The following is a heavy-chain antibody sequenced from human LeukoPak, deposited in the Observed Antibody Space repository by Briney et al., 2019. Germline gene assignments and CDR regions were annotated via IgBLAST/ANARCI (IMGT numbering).Heavy chain of an antibody. V-gene: IGHV1-2*06. D-gene: IGHD2-15*01. CDR3: ARARLDVVVVVAATTYYFDY. Sequence: ASVKVSCXVSGYTLTELSMHWVRQAPGQGLEWMGRINPNSGGTNYAQKFQGRVTMTRDTSISTAYMELSRLRSDDTAVYYCARARLDVVVVVAATTYYFDYWGQGTLVTVSS. J-gene: IGHJ4*02. CDR1: GYTLTELS. CDR2: INPNSGGT.